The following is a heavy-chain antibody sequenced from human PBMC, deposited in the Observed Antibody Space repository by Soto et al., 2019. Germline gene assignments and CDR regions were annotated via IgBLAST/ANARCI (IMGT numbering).Heavy chain of an antibody. V-gene: IGHV1-69*01. CDR1: GGIFSSHA. CDR3: AGSLGGERSCAFDL. Sequence: QVQLVQSGAEVKKPGSAVKVSCKASGGIFSSHAFSWVRQAPGQGLEWMGGIIPIFGRANYAQKFQGRVTLSADESTSKVHMEVKSPRFEDPAAYYCAGSLGGERSCAFDLWGQGTMVTVSS. J-gene: IGHJ3*01. D-gene: IGHD2-21*01. CDR2: IIPIFGRA.